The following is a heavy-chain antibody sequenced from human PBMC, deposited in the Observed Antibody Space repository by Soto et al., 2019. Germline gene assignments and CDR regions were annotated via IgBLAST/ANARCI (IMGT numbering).Heavy chain of an antibody. CDR2: IYSGGST. CDR1: GFTVSSNY. CDR3: ARDRADSGSLGFDY. J-gene: IGHJ4*02. D-gene: IGHD1-26*01. V-gene: IGHV3-53*01. Sequence: EVQLVESGGGLIQPGGSLRLSCAASGFTVSSNYMSWVRQAPGKGLEWVSVIYSGGSTYYADSVKGRFTISRDNSKNTLYLQMNSLRAEDTAVYYCARDRADSGSLGFDYWGQGTLVTVSS.